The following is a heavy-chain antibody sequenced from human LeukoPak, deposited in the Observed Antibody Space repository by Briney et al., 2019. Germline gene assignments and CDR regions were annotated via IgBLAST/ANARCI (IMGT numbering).Heavy chain of an antibody. Sequence: PGGSLRLSCAASGFTVSNIYMSWVRQAPGKGLEWVSVSYSDGRTYYADSEKGRFTISRDNSKNTLYLQMNSLRVEDTAVYYCARARPGTAAGTGEFDYWGQGTLVTVSS. CDR1: GFTVSNIY. CDR2: SYSDGRT. D-gene: IGHD6-13*01. CDR3: ARARPGTAAGTGEFDY. V-gene: IGHV3-66*01. J-gene: IGHJ4*02.